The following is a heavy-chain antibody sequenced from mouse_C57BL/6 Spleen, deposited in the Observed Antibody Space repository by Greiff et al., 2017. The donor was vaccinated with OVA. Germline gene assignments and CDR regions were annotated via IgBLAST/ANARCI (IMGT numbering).Heavy chain of an antibody. CDR1: GYTFTSYW. V-gene: IGHV1-53*01. Sequence: QVQLKQSGTELVKPGASVKLSCKASGYTFTSYWMHWVKQRPGQGLEWIGNINPSNGGTNYNEKFKSKATLTVDKSSSTAYMQLSSLTSEDSAVYYCARDYYGSSYRYYAMDYWGQGTSVTVSS. D-gene: IGHD1-1*01. CDR3: ARDYYGSSYRYYAMDY. J-gene: IGHJ4*01. CDR2: INPSNGGT.